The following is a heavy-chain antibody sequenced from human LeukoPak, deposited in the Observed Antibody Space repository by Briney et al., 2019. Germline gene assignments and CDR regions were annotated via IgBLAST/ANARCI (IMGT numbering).Heavy chain of an antibody. CDR3: AKDRSGSYGTPDDY. CDR1: GFTFSSYA. D-gene: IGHD1-26*01. V-gene: IGHV3-23*01. CDR2: ISGSGGST. J-gene: IGHJ4*02. Sequence: GGSLRLSCAASGFTFSSYAMSWVRQAPGKGLEWVSAISGSGGSTYYADSVKGRFTISRDNSKNTLYLQMNRLRAEDTAVYYCAKDRSGSYGTPDDYWGQGTLVTVSS.